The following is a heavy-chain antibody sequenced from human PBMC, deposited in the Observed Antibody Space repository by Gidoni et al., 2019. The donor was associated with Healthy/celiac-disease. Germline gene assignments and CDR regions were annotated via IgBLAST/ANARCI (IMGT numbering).Heavy chain of an antibody. CDR1: GFTFSSYA. J-gene: IGHJ6*02. V-gene: IGHV3-23*01. Sequence: EVQLLESGGGLVQPGGSLRLSCAASGFTFSSYAMSWVRQAPGKGLEWVSGISGSGGSTYYADSVKGRFTISRDNSKNTLYLQMNSLRAEDTAVYYCAKDSPLSSGGDYYYYYGMDVWGQGTTVTVSS. CDR2: ISGSGGST. CDR3: AKDSPLSSGGDYYYYYGMDV. D-gene: IGHD3-10*01.